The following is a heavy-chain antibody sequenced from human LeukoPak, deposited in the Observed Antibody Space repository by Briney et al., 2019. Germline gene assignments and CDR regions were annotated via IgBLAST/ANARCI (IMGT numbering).Heavy chain of an antibody. D-gene: IGHD3-22*01. V-gene: IGHV4-39*07. CDR2: IYYSGST. CDR3: ARGIGNSRGTRFDP. CDR1: GGSISSSSYY. Sequence: SETLSLTCTVSGGSISSSSYYWGWIRQPPGKGLEWIGSIYYSGSTYYTPSLKSRVTISVDTSKNQFSLNLNSLTAADTAVYYCARGIGNSRGTRFDPWGQGTLVTVSS. J-gene: IGHJ5*02.